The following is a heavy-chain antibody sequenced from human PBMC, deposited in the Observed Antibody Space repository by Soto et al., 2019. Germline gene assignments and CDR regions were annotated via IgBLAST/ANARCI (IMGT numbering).Heavy chain of an antibody. CDR1: GYSFTSYW. CDR2: IYPGDSDT. Sequence: RGESLKISCKGSGYSFTSYWIGWVRQMPGKGLEWMGIIYPGDSDTRYSPSFQGQVTISADKSISTAYLQWSSLKASDTAMYYCARLQYSSGWYGNNGMDVWGQGTTVTV. V-gene: IGHV5-51*01. D-gene: IGHD6-19*01. J-gene: IGHJ6*02. CDR3: ARLQYSSGWYGNNGMDV.